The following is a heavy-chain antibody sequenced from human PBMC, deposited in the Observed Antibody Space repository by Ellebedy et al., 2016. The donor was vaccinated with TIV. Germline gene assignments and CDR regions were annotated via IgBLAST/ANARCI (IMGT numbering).Heavy chain of an antibody. D-gene: IGHD5-24*01. CDR2: IREDGGDK. V-gene: IGHV3-7*01. CDR1: EFAFETDW. Sequence: GESLKISCVASEFAFETDWMTWVRQAPGKGLEWVANIREDGGDKYYLDSVKGRFTISRDDAETTTFLQMNSLRAEDTALYFCARVGRSPHNWSFDYWGQGTLVTVSS. J-gene: IGHJ4*02. CDR3: ARVGRSPHNWSFDY.